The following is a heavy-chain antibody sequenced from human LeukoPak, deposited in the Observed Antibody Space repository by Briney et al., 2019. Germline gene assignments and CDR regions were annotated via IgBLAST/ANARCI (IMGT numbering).Heavy chain of an antibody. J-gene: IGHJ4*02. CDR3: ARDPGAFPYFFDC. D-gene: IGHD4/OR15-4a*01. CDR2: ISGDGVSP. V-gene: IGHV3-23*01. CDR1: GFTFTTHW. Sequence: PGGSPRLSCAASGFTFTTHWMTWVRQAPGKGLECVSAISGDGVSPYYADSVRGRFTISRDNSKNTLYLQMNSLRVEDTAVYFCARDPGAFPYFFDCWGQGTLVTVSS.